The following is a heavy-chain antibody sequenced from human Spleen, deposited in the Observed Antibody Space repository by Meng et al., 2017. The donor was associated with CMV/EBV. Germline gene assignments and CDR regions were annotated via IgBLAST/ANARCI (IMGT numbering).Heavy chain of an antibody. J-gene: IGHJ3*02. V-gene: IGHV1-69*10. CDR1: GGTFSSYA. CDR3: ASTLLDIVVVPAAMAQGAFDI. Sequence: SVKVSCKASGGTFSSYAISWVRQAPGQGLEWMGGIIPILGIANYAQKFQGRVTITADKSTSTAYMELSSLRSEDTAVYYCASTLLDIVVVPAAMAQGAFDIWGQGTMVTVSS. D-gene: IGHD2-2*01. CDR2: IIPILGIA.